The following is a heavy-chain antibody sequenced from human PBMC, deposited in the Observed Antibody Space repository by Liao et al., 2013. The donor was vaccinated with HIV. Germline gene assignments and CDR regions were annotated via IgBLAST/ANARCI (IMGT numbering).Heavy chain of an antibody. V-gene: IGHV4-39*07. CDR1: GDSISSSSDY. J-gene: IGHJ4*02. CDR3: ARASSSLDY. Sequence: QVQLQESGPGLVKPSQTLSLTCTVSGDSISSSSDYWGWIRQPPGKGLEWIGEINHSGSTNYNPSLKSRVTISVDTSKNQFSLKLSSVTAADTAVYYCARASSSLDYWGQGTLVTVSS. CDR2: INHSGST. D-gene: IGHD6-13*01.